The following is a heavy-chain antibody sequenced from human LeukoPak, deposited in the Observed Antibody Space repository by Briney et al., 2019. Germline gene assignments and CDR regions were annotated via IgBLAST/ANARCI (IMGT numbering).Heavy chain of an antibody. CDR3: ARDLGGGYGTWFDP. V-gene: IGHV4-59*01. CDR1: GGSFSGYS. J-gene: IGHJ5*02. Sequence: PSETLSLTCAVYGGSFSGYSWSWIRQPPGKGLEWIGYIYYSRSTNYNLSLKSRVTISLDTSKNQFSLNLSSVTAADTAVYYCARDLGGGYGTWFDPWGQGTLVTVSS. CDR2: IYYSRST. D-gene: IGHD3-16*01.